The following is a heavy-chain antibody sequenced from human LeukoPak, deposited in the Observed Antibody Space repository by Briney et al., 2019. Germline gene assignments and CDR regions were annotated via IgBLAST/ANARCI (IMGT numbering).Heavy chain of an antibody. CDR2: INWNGGST. Sequence: AGGSLRLSCAASGFAFDDYGMSWVRQAPGKGLEWVSGINWNGGSTAYADSVKGRFTISRDNAKNSLYLQMSSLGAEDTALYYCARDYDSGGYYYGGGAYWGQGTLVTVSS. D-gene: IGHD3-22*01. CDR1: GFAFDDYG. J-gene: IGHJ4*02. V-gene: IGHV3-20*04. CDR3: ARDYDSGGYYYGGGAY.